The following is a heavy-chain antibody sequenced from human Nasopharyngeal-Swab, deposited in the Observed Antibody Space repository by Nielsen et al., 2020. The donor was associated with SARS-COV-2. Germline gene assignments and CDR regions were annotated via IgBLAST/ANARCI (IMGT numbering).Heavy chain of an antibody. V-gene: IGHV3-7*01. J-gene: IGHJ3*02. CDR2: IKQDGSEI. Sequence: LSLTCAASRFTFSDYWMSWVRQAPGKGLEWVANIKQDGSEIYYADSVKGRFTISRDNARNSLYLQMRGLRAEDTAVYHCARHGADCSRTSCYRRHGFDIWGQGTMVTVSS. CDR3: ARHGADCSRTSCYRRHGFDI. D-gene: IGHD2-2*02. CDR1: RFTFSDYW.